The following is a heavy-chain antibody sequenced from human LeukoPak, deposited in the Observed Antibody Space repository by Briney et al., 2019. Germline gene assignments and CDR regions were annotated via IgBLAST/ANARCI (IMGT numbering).Heavy chain of an antibody. D-gene: IGHD3-10*01. Sequence: KPSETLSLTCTVSGASTSSRSYYWGWIRQPPGKGLEWLGSIYYSGSTYYNPSLKSRVTMSVDTSRNQFSLKLSSVAAADTAVYYCTSFSWGSGTYIQEAIWSWFDPWGQGTLVTVSS. CDR1: GASTSSRSYY. J-gene: IGHJ5*02. CDR2: IYYSGST. V-gene: IGHV4-39*07. CDR3: TSFSWGSGTYIQEAIWSWFDP.